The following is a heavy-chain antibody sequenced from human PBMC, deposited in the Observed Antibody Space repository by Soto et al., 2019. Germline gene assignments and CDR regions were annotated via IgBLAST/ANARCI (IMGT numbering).Heavy chain of an antibody. J-gene: IGHJ3*01. CDR1: GFTFSSYG. CDR2: ISYDGSNT. V-gene: IGHV3-30*18. Sequence: PGGSLRLSCAASGFTFSSYGMHWVRQAPGKGLEWVAVISYDGSNTYYADSVKGRFTISRDISKNTLYLQMNSLRAEDTAVYYCAKGGNSFIVSWGQGTMVTVSS. D-gene: IGHD3-16*02. CDR3: AKGGNSFIVS.